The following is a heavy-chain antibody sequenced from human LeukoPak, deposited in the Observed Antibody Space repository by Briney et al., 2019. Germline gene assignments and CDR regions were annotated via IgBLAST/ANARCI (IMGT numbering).Heavy chain of an antibody. V-gene: IGHV4-59*01. CDR3: ARDDLGRAFDY. J-gene: IGHJ4*02. CDR1: GGSISSYY. CDR2: IYYSGST. Sequence: SETLSLTCTVSGGSISSYYWSWIRQPPGKGLEWIGYIYYSGSTNYNPSLKSRVTISVDTSKNQFSLKLSSVTAADTAVYYCARDDLGRAFDYWGQGILVTVSP. D-gene: IGHD7-27*01.